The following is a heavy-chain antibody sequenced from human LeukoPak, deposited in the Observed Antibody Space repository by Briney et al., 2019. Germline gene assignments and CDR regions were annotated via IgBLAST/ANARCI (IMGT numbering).Heavy chain of an antibody. CDR2: IRSKAYGETA. V-gene: IGHV3-49*03. D-gene: IGHD1-1*01. CDR1: GFTFGDYA. CDR3: TRDRGAYNLYDY. Sequence: PGRSLRLSCTASGFTFGDYAMSWIRQAPGKGLERVGFIRSKAYGETADYAASVKGRFTISRDDSKAIAYLQMNSLKTEDTAVYHCTRDRGAYNLYDYWGQGTLVTVSS. J-gene: IGHJ4*02.